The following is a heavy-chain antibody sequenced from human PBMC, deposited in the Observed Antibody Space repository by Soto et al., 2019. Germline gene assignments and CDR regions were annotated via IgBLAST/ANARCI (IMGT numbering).Heavy chain of an antibody. J-gene: IGHJ4*02. CDR2: IYPGDSDT. CDR1: GYSFTSYW. Sequence: PGESLKISCKGSGYSFTSYWIGCVRQMPWKGLEWMGIIYPGDSDTRYSPSFQGQVTISADQSISTAYLQWSSLKASDPAMYYCERYYDSSGYLDYWGQGTLVTVSS. V-gene: IGHV5-51*01. D-gene: IGHD3-22*01. CDR3: ERYYDSSGYLDY.